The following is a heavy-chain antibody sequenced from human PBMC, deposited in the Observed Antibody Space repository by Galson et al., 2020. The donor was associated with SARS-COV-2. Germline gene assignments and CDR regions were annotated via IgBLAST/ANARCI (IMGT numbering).Heavy chain of an antibody. V-gene: IGHV3-49*04. Sequence: SCTASRFTYRDYAISWVRQAPGKGLEWVGFIRSKTYGGTTEYAASVKGRFTISRDDSKSIAYLQMNSLKTEDTAVYYCARDGADYVFWSGYVGVWGKGTTVTVSS. CDR2: IRSKTYGGTT. J-gene: IGHJ6*04. D-gene: IGHD3-3*01. CDR1: RFTYRDYA. CDR3: ARDGADYVFWSGYVGV.